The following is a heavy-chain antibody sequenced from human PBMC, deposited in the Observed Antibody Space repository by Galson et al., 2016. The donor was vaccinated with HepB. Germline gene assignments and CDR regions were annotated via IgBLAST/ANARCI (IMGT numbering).Heavy chain of an antibody. D-gene: IGHD2-8*01. CDR3: VRDGVNFDY. Sequence: SLRLSCAASGFTFGSYWMHWVRQTPGKGPVWVSRINSYGNSTAYADSVKGRFTISRDNAKNTLYLQVNSLRGEDTAVYYCVRDGVNFDYWGQGTLVTVSS. CDR1: GFTFGSYW. J-gene: IGHJ4*02. CDR2: INSYGNST. V-gene: IGHV3-74*03.